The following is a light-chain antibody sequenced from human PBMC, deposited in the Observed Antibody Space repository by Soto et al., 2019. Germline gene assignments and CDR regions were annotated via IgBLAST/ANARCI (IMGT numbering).Light chain of an antibody. V-gene: IGLV2-14*01. Sequence: QSVLAQPPSASGSPGQSVTITCTGTNSDVGTYNYVSWYQHHPGKAPKFMIFEVTNRPSGVSSRFSGSKSGNTASLTISGLQTEDEATYYCGSSTDTDTLVIFGGGTKLTVL. CDR1: NSDVGTYNY. CDR3: GSSTDTDTLVI. J-gene: IGLJ2*01. CDR2: EVT.